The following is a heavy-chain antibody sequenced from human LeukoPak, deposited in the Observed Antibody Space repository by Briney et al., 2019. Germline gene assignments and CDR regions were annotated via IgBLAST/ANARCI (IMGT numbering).Heavy chain of an antibody. Sequence: SQTLSLTCTVSGGSICSGDYYWGWLRQPPGKGLEYIGYINFSGSTSYNPSLKGRLTISVVTSKNQFSLKLSSVTAADTAVYYCARAPVGYCSGGTCKRYFDYWGQGTLVTVSS. J-gene: IGHJ4*02. CDR3: ARAPVGYCSGGTCKRYFDY. V-gene: IGHV4-30-4*01. CDR1: GGSICSGDYY. D-gene: IGHD2-15*01. CDR2: INFSGST.